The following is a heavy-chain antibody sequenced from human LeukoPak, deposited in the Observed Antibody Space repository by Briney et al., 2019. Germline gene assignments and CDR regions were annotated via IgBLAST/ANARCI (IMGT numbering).Heavy chain of an antibody. Sequence: GASVKVSCKASGGTFSSYAISWVRQAPGQGLEWMGGIIPIFGTANYAQKFQGRVTITADESASTAYMELSSLRSEDTAVYYCARVYYYDSSGYYHPFDYWGQGTLVTVSS. CDR3: ARVYYYDSSGYYHPFDY. J-gene: IGHJ4*02. V-gene: IGHV1-69*13. CDR1: GGTFSSYA. D-gene: IGHD3-22*01. CDR2: IIPIFGTA.